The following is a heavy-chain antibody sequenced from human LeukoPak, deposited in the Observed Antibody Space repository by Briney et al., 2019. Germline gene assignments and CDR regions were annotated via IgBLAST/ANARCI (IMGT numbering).Heavy chain of an antibody. Sequence: SETLSLTCIVSGGSISSYDWSWIRQPAGKGLEWIGRIYSSGSTNYNPSLKSRVTMSVNTSKNQFALKLSSVTAAATAVYYCARDRNGGHFDYWGQGTLVTVSS. CDR3: ARDRNGGHFDY. J-gene: IGHJ4*02. CDR2: IYSSGST. CDR1: GGSISSYD. V-gene: IGHV4-4*07. D-gene: IGHD3-10*01.